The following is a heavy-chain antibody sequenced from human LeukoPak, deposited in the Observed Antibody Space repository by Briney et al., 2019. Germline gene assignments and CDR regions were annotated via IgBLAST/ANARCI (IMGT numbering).Heavy chain of an antibody. D-gene: IGHD3-9*01. CDR2: MSSSRSYI. CDR3: ASRYDILSGYYSPANFYGMDV. V-gene: IGHV3-21*01. J-gene: IGHJ6*02. CDR1: GLTFSSYS. Sequence: GGSLRLSCAASGLTFSSYSMNWVRQAPGKGLEWVSSMSSSRSYIYYADSVKGRFTISRDNAKNSLYLQMNSLRAEDTAVYYCASRYDILSGYYSPANFYGMDVWGQGTTVTVSS.